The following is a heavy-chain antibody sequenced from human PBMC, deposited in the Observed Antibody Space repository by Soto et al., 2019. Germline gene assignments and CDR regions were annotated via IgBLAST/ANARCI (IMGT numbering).Heavy chain of an antibody. Sequence: VQLQESGPGLVRPSETLSLTCTVSGGSISGSYWSWIRQTPGKVLEWVGYIHYSGSTNYNPSLKSRVTMSVDSAKNQFSLQLSSVTAADTAVYFCTKYRRTDAEGYSFDYWGQGALVTVSS. CDR2: IHYSGST. V-gene: IGHV4-59*01. D-gene: IGHD2-15*01. CDR3: TKYRRTDAEGYSFDY. J-gene: IGHJ4*02. CDR1: GGSISGSY.